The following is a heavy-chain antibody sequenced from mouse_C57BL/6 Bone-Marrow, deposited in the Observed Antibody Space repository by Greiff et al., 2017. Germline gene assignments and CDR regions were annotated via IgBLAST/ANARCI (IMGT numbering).Heavy chain of an antibody. Sequence: VQLQQSGAELVRPGASVKLSCTASGFNFKDDYIHWVKQRPEQGLEWIGGIDPEIGDTEYAPKFQGKATLPSDTSSNTAYLQLSSLTSEDTAVYYCSCFDGKYFDVWGQGTTLTVAS. CDR3: SCFDGKYFDV. CDR1: GFNFKDDY. J-gene: IGHJ2*01. D-gene: IGHD2-1*01. CDR2: IDPEIGDT. V-gene: IGHV14-4*01.